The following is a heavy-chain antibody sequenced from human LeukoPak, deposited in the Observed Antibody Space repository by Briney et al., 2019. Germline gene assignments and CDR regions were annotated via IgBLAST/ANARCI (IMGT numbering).Heavy chain of an antibody. V-gene: IGHV4-34*01. CDR1: GGSFSGYY. J-gene: IGHJ4*02. D-gene: IGHD3-10*01. CDR2: INHSGST. CDR3: ARRWGVTWDY. Sequence: SETLSLTCAVYGGSFSGYYWSWIRQPPGKGLEWIGEINHSGSTNYNPSLKSRVTISVDTSKNQFSLKLSSVTAADTAAYYCARRWGVTWDYWGQGTLVTVSS.